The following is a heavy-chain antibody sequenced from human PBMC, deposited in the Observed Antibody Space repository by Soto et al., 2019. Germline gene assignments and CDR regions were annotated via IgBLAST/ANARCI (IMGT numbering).Heavy chain of an antibody. CDR2: ISWNSGSI. CDR3: AKDSQGYYYGSGSSTDV. Sequence: GGSLRLSCAASGFTFDDYAMHWVRQAPGKGLEWVSGISWNSGSIGYADSVKGRFTISRDNAKNSLYLQMNSLRAEDTALYYCAKDSQGYYYGSGSSTDVWGKGTTVTVSS. D-gene: IGHD3-10*01. V-gene: IGHV3-9*01. J-gene: IGHJ6*04. CDR1: GFTFDDYA.